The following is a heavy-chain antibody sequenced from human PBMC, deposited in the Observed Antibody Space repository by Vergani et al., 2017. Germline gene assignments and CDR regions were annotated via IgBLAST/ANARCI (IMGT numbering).Heavy chain of an antibody. CDR3: ASPYYYGSGSYYLFDY. V-gene: IGHV3-23*01. CDR1: GFTFSSYA. D-gene: IGHD3-10*01. J-gene: IGHJ4*02. CDR2: ISGSGGST. Sequence: EVQLLESGGGLVQPGGSLRLSCAASGFTFSSYAMSWVRRAPGKGLEWVSAISGSGGSTYYADSVKGRFTISRDNSKNTLYLQMNSLRAEDTAVYYCASPYYYGSGSYYLFDYWGQGTLVTVSS.